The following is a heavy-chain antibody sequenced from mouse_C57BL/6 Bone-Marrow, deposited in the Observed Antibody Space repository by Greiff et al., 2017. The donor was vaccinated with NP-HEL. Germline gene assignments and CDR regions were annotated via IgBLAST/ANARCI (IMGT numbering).Heavy chain of an antibody. CDR2: INPDSSTI. CDR3: ARPRGNYAMDF. J-gene: IGHJ4*01. Sequence: EVQLQESGGGLVQPGGSLKLSCAASGFDFSRYWMSWVRQAPGKGLEWIGEINPDSSTINYTPSLKDKFIISRDKAKNTLYLQMSKVRSEDTALYYCARPRGNYAMDFGGQGTSVTVSS. V-gene: IGHV4-1*02. CDR1: GFDFSRYW.